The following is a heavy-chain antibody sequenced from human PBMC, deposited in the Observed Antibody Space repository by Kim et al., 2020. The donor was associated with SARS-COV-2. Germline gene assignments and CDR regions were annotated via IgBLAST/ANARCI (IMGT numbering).Heavy chain of an antibody. CDR2: INPNTGDT. J-gene: IGHJ4*02. D-gene: IGHD1-20*01. CDR3: ARDPSITGTTSFDF. Sequence: ASVKVSCKASGYTFTGYYIHWVRQAPGQGLEWMGWINPNTGDTDSAQRFQGRVTMTRDTSISAAYMELSRLRSDDTAMYYCARDPSITGTTSFDFWGQGTLVTVSS. V-gene: IGHV1-2*02. CDR1: GYTFTGYY.